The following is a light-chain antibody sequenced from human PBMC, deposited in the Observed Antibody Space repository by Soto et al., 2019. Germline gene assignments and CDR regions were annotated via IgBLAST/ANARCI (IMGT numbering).Light chain of an antibody. Sequence: QSVLTQPASVSGSPGQSITISCTGTSSDVGGYKYVSWYQQHPGKAPKAMIYDVSYRSSGVSNRFSGSKSGNTASLTISGLQAEDEADYYCISYTSSGTYVFGTGTKLTVL. J-gene: IGLJ1*01. CDR2: DVS. CDR1: SSDVGGYKY. CDR3: ISYTSSGTYV. V-gene: IGLV2-14*01.